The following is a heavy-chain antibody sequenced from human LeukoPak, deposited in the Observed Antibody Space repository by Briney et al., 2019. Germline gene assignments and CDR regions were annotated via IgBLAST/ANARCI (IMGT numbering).Heavy chain of an antibody. D-gene: IGHD6-19*01. J-gene: IGHJ4*02. CDR2: IWYDGSEK. CDR3: AKDLSSGWSFDS. Sequence: PGGSLRLSCAASGFIFRNHGMHWVRQAPGKGLEWVTCIWYDGSEKYYADSVRGRFTISRDNSKNTVNLQMNSLRTEDTALYYCAKDLSSGWSFDSWGQGTLVTVSS. V-gene: IGHV3-30*02. CDR1: GFIFRNHG.